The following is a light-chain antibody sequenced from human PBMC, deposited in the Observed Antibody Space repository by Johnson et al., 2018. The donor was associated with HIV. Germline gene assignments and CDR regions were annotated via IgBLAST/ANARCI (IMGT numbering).Light chain of an antibody. Sequence: QSVLSQPPSVSAAPGQKVTISCSGSNSNIGNNYVSWYQQFPGTAPKLLIYDNNKRPSGIPDRFSGSTSGTSATLGITGLQTGDEAEYYCGTWESSLSGTDVFGTGTKVTVL. CDR1: NSNIGNNY. J-gene: IGLJ1*01. CDR3: GTWESSLSGTDV. CDR2: DNN. V-gene: IGLV1-51*01.